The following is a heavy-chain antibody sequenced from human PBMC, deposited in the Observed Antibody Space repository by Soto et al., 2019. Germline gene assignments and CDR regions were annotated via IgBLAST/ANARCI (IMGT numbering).Heavy chain of an antibody. CDR2: INNGGSS. V-gene: IGHV4-34*01. CDR1: GGSFSGYY. J-gene: IGHJ2*01. D-gene: IGHD3-10*01. Sequence: PSETLSLTCAVYGGSFSGYYWSWIRQPPGKGLEWIGEINNGGSSNYNPSLKSRVSMSEGTSNNQFSLKLTSVTAADTAMYYCARGRGDGYNQDWYFDLWGRGTLVTVSS. CDR3: ARGRGDGYNQDWYFDL.